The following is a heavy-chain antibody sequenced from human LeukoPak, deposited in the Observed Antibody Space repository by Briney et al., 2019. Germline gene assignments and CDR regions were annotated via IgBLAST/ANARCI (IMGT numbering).Heavy chain of an antibody. CDR2: ISGDGTIT. CDR1: GLNLDAYA. Sequence: GGSLRLSCAASGLNLDAYAMHWVRQAPGKGLEWVSLISGDGTITYYADSVKGRFTISRDNSKNSLFLEMNSLRSEDTALYYFEKDTPLFYHYYVMAVWGQGTTVTVS. CDR3: EKDTPLFYHYYVMAV. J-gene: IGHJ6*02. V-gene: IGHV3-43*02.